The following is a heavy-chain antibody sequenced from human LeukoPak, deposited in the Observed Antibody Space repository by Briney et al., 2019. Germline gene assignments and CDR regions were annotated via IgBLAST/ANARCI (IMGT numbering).Heavy chain of an antibody. V-gene: IGHV4-34*01. CDR1: GGSFSGYY. J-gene: IGHJ6*04. CDR2: INHSGST. Sequence: SETLSLTCAVYGGSFSGYYWSWIRQPPGKGLEWIGEINHSGSTNYNPSLKSRVTISVDTSKNQFSLKLSSVTAADTAVYYCARGRIQLWLPGGMDVWGKGTTVTVSS. CDR3: ARGRIQLWLPGGMDV. D-gene: IGHD5-18*01.